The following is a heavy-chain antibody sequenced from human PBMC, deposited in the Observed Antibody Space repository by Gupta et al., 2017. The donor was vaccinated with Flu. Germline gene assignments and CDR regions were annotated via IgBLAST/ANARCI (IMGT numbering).Heavy chain of an antibody. Sequence: QVQLVESGGGVVQPGRSLRLSCAASGFTFSSSAMHWVRQAPGKGLEWVAVISYDGSNKYYADSVKGRFTISRDNSKNTLYLQMNSLRAEDTAVYYCARDLKITGDHLSWFDPWGQGTLVTVSS. CDR3: ARDLKITGDHLSWFDP. CDR1: GFTFSSSA. CDR2: ISYDGSNK. V-gene: IGHV3-30-3*01. J-gene: IGHJ5*02. D-gene: IGHD7-27*01.